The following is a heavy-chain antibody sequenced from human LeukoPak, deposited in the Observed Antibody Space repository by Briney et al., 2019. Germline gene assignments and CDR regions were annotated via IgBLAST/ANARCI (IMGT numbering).Heavy chain of an antibody. CDR3: ARDLATYSSSLSVAFDI. V-gene: IGHV1-18*01. D-gene: IGHD6-13*01. CDR1: GYTFTSYG. Sequence: ASVKVSCKASGYTFTSYGISWVRQAPGQGLEWMGWISAYNGNTNYAQKLQGRVTMTTDTSTSTAYMELRSLRSDDTAVYYCARDLATYSSSLSVAFDIWGQGTLVTVSS. CDR2: ISAYNGNT. J-gene: IGHJ4*02.